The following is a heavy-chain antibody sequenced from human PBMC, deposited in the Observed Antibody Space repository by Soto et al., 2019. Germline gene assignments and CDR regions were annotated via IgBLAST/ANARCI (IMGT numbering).Heavy chain of an antibody. CDR3: ARDGGYCSGGSCYSAFDI. Sequence: SETLSLTCAVSGGSISSSNWWSWVRQPPGKGLEWIGEIYHSGSTNYNPSLKSRVTISVDKSKNQFSLKLSSVTAADTAVYYCARDGGYCSGGSCYSAFDIWGQGTMVTVSS. V-gene: IGHV4-4*02. J-gene: IGHJ3*02. D-gene: IGHD2-15*01. CDR2: IYHSGST. CDR1: GGSISSSNW.